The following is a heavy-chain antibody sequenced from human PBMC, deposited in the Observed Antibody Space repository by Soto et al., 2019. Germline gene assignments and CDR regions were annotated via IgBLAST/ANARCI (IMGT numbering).Heavy chain of an antibody. V-gene: IGHV1-18*04. Sequence: QVQLVQSGAEVKKSGASVKVSCKASGYTFSNYGISWLRQAPGQGLEWMGWIRVYSGDTHYAQNFRGRVTMTADTSTTTAYMDLSNLTSDDTAVYFCARRSGTTNFDFWGPGTLVTVSS. J-gene: IGHJ4*02. D-gene: IGHD1-1*01. CDR1: GYTFSNYG. CDR3: ARRSGTTNFDF. CDR2: IRVYSGDT.